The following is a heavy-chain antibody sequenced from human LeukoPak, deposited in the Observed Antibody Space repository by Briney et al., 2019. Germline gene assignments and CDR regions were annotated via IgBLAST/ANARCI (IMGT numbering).Heavy chain of an antibody. CDR1: GGSISSSNW. CDR3: ARGPYYYDSSGYYIPYYGMDV. D-gene: IGHD3-22*01. CDR2: IYHSGST. V-gene: IGHV4-4*02. Sequence: PSETLSLTCAVSGGSISSSNWWSWVRQPPGKGLEWIGEIYHSGSTNYNPSLKSRATISVDKSKNQFSLKLSSVTAADTAVYYCARGPYYYDSSGYYIPYYGMDVWGQGTTVTVSS. J-gene: IGHJ6*02.